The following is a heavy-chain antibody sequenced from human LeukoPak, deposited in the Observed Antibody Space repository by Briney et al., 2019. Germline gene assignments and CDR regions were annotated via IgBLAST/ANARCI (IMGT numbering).Heavy chain of an antibody. CDR1: GFTLSRYS. D-gene: IGHD2-15*01. CDR2: ISGSGGST. V-gene: IGHV3-23*01. CDR3: ASSGGVCSGGSCYSPRGSEYFQH. J-gene: IGHJ1*01. Sequence: GGSLRLSCAASGFTLSRYSMNWVRQAPGKGLEWVSAISGSGGSTYYADSVKGRFTISRDNSKNTLYLQMNSLRAEDTAVYYCASSGGVCSGGSCYSPRGSEYFQHWGQGTLVTVSS.